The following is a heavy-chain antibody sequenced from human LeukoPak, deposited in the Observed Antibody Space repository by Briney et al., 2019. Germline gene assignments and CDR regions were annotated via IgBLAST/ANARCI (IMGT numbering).Heavy chain of an antibody. CDR3: AHLPGYYDSGAYRYFDL. D-gene: IGHD3-22*01. V-gene: IGHV2-5*02. J-gene: IGHJ2*01. Sequence: SGPTLVNPTQTLTLTCTFSGFSLRTSGVGVGWIRQPPGKALEWVALIYWDDDKRYSPSLKSRVTITKDTSKNQVVLTMTNMDPVDTATYYCAHLPGYYDSGAYRYFDLWGRGTLVTVSS. CDR1: GFSLRTSGVG. CDR2: IYWDDDK.